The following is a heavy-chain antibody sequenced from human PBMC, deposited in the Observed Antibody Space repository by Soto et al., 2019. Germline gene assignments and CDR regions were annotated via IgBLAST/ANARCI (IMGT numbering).Heavy chain of an antibody. CDR3: ARAVGDYGDYVGDDY. Sequence: ASVKVSCKASGYTFTSYGISWVRQAPGQGLEWMGWISAYNGNTNYAQKLQGRVTMTTDTSTSTAYMELRSLRSDDTAVYYCARAVGDYGDYVGDDYWGQGTLVTVSS. D-gene: IGHD4-17*01. CDR1: GYTFTSYG. J-gene: IGHJ4*02. V-gene: IGHV1-18*01. CDR2: ISAYNGNT.